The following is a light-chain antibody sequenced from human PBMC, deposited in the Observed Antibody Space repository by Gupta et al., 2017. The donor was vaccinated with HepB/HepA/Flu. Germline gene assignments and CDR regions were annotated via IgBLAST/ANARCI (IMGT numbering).Light chain of an antibody. J-gene: IGKJ1*01. V-gene: IGKV2-30*02. CDR3: MQAIHWPWT. CDR2: RGS. Sequence: DVVMTQSPVSLPVTLGQPASISCRSSQSRVHRDGNTYLNWFQQRPGQSPRRLIYRGSNRDSGVPDRFSGSGSGTDFTLRISRVDAEDVGVYYCMQAIHWPWTFGQGTKVEIK. CDR1: QSRVHRDGNTY.